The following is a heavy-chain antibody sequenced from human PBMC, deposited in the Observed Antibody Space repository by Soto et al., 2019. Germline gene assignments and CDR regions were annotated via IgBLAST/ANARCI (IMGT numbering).Heavy chain of an antibody. D-gene: IGHD2-15*01. Sequence: SPTLSLPCAISGDSVSSNSAAWNWIRQSPSRGLEWLGRTYYRSKWYNDYAVSVKSRITISPDTSKNQISLQLISVTPEDTAVYYCSSCRGIYGAFCAYFDYWGRGILVTVSS. V-gene: IGHV6-1*01. CDR1: GDSVSSNSAA. J-gene: IGHJ4*02. CDR2: TYYRSKWYN. CDR3: SSCRGIYGAFCAYFDY.